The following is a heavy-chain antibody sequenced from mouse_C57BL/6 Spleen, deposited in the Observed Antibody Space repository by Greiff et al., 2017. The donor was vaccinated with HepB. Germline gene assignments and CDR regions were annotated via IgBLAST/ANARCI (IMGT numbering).Heavy chain of an antibody. Sequence: EVKLQESGPGLVKPSQSLSLTCSVTGYSITSGYYWNWIRQFPGNKLEWMGYISYDGSNNYNPSLKNRISITRDTSKNQFFLKLNSVTTEDTATYYCARSWTTVRGYFDYWGQGTTLTVSS. V-gene: IGHV3-6*01. CDR1: GYSITSGYY. CDR2: ISYDGSN. J-gene: IGHJ2*01. D-gene: IGHD1-1*01. CDR3: ARSWTTVRGYFDY.